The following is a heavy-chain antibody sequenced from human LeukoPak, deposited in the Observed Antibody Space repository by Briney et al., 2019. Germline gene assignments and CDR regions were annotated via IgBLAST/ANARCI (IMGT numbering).Heavy chain of an antibody. CDR3: ARVASGTLDY. D-gene: IGHD6-25*01. Sequence: GGSLRLTCAVSGFTVSSNYMSWVRQAPGKGLEWVSVIYSGTNTYYADSVKGRFIISRDNPKNMLYLQMNSLRAEDTAVYYCARVASGTLDYWGQGTLVTVSS. CDR1: GFTVSSNY. J-gene: IGHJ4*02. V-gene: IGHV3-53*01. CDR2: IYSGTNT.